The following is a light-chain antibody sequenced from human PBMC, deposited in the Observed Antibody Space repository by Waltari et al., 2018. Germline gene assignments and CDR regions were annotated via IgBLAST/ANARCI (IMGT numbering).Light chain of an antibody. CDR1: KLGDEY. V-gene: IGLV3-1*01. CDR3: QTWDSTTSVV. J-gene: IGLJ2*01. Sequence: SYELTQPPSVSVSPGQTASIHCSGDKLGDEYGCWYQQKSGQSPILVIYDDSKRPSGIPERFSGSNSGNTATLTISGTQAIDEADYYCQTWDSTTSVVFGGGTKLTVL. CDR2: DDS.